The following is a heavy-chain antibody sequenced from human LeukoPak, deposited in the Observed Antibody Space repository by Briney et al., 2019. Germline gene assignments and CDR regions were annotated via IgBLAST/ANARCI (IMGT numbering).Heavy chain of an antibody. V-gene: IGHV4-59*12. CDR1: GFTFSTFAM. D-gene: IGHD3-22*01. Sequence: PGGSLRLSCAASGFTFSTFAMLWVRQPRGKVLEWFGSIYYSGSTNYNPSLKSRVTMSVDTSKNQFSLKLSSVTAADTAVYYCARVRYSDSSVLTRKRSYYFDYWGQGTLVTVSS. CDR2: IYYSGST. CDR3: ARVRYSDSSVLTRKRSYYFDY. J-gene: IGHJ4*02.